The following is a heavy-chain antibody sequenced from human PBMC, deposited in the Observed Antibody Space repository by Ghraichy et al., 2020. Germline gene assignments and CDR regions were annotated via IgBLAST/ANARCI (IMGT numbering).Heavy chain of an antibody. D-gene: IGHD3-9*01. CDR2: ISSRSSTI. CDR1: GFTFSNYD. Sequence: GESLNISCAAFGFTFSNYDMSWVRQAPGKGLEWVSYISSRSSTIYYADSVKGRFTISRDNAKNSLYLLMNSLRAEDTAVYYCARDQYYDILTGYYNYFDSWGQGTLVTVSS. CDR3: ARDQYYDILTGYYNYFDS. V-gene: IGHV3-48*04. J-gene: IGHJ4*02.